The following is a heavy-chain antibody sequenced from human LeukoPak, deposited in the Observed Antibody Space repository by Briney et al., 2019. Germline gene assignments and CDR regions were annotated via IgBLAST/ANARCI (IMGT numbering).Heavy chain of an antibody. V-gene: IGHV3-30*18. Sequence: GGSLRLSCVASGFSFSNYGMHWVRQAPGKGLEWVAVISYDGSNKYDADSVKGRFTISRDNSKNTLYLQMNSLRAEDTALYYCAKAYGSGSYYAYFDYWGQGTLVTVSS. CDR1: GFSFSNYG. CDR3: AKAYGSGSYYAYFDY. D-gene: IGHD3-10*01. J-gene: IGHJ4*02. CDR2: ISYDGSNK.